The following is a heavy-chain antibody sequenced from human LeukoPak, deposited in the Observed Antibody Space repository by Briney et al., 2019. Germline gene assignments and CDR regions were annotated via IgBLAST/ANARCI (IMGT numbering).Heavy chain of an antibody. CDR3: ARGRYPYTMIDSLLDY. CDR1: GYTFTSYG. V-gene: IGHV1-18*01. J-gene: IGHJ4*02. D-gene: IGHD3-22*01. Sequence: GASVKVSCKASGYTFTSYGISWVRQAPGQGLEWMGWISAYNGNTNYAQKLQGRVTMTTDTSTSTAYMELRSLRSDDTAVYYCARGRYPYTMIDSLLDYWGQGTLVTVSS. CDR2: ISAYNGNT.